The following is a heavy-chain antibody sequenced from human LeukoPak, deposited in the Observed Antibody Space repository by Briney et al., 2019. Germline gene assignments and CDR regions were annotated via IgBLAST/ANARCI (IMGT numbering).Heavy chain of an antibody. J-gene: IGHJ4*02. Sequence: SETLSLTCSVSGDSTSNYYWSWIRQSAGKGLEWIGRIYSSGSTDYNPSLKSRVTISVDTSKNQFSLKLSSVTAADTAVYYCARGYDFWSGYYTGIDYWGQGTLVTVSS. CDR1: GDSTSNYY. D-gene: IGHD3-3*01. V-gene: IGHV4-4*07. CDR2: IYSSGST. CDR3: ARGYDFWSGYYTGIDY.